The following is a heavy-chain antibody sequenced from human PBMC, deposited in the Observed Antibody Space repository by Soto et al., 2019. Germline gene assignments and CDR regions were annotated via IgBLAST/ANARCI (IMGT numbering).Heavy chain of an antibody. CDR2: INSDGSST. Sequence: EVQLVESGGGLVQPGGSLRLSCAASGFTFSSCWMHWVRQAPGKGLVWVSRINSDGSSTTYADSVKGRFTISRDNAKNTLYLQMNSLRAEDTAVXXXXXXXTXXXTSCYSVFDYWGQGTLVTVSS. J-gene: IGHJ4*02. D-gene: IGHD2-2*01. CDR1: GFTFSSCW. CDR3: XXXXTXXXTSCYSVFDY. V-gene: IGHV3-74*03.